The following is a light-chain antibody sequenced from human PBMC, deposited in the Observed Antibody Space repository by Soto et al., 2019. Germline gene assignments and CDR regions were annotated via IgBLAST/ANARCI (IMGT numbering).Light chain of an antibody. CDR2: AAS. CDR3: QQANSFPFT. J-gene: IGKJ5*01. Sequence: DIQLTQYPSSVPASVGESVTLTCRASQSISNLLFWYQQQPAKAPNLLICAASSLQSGVHSRFSGSGSGNYFTLTISSVPAEDFASYCCQQANSFPFTFGQGTRVDIK. V-gene: IGKV1D-12*01. CDR1: QSISNL.